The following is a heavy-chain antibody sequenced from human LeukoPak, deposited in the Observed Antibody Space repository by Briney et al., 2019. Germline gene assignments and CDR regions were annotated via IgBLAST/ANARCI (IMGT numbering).Heavy chain of an antibody. V-gene: IGHV5-10-1*01. D-gene: IGHD6-19*01. J-gene: IGHJ4*02. CDR3: ARRYSSAWAHTVDY. Sequence: GESLKISCKGSGYTFTSYWITWVRQMPGKGLEWMGSIDPSGSYTKYSPSFQGHVTISADKSTGTASLQWSSLKASDTAMYYCARRYSSAWAHTVDYWGQGTLVTVSS. CDR2: IDPSGSYT. CDR1: GYTFTSYW.